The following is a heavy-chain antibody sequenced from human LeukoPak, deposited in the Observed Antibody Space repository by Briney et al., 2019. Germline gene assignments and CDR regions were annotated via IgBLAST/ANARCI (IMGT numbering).Heavy chain of an antibody. J-gene: IGHJ5*02. V-gene: IGHV4-59*01. CDR1: GGSISSYY. Sequence: PSETLSLTCTVSGGSISSYYWSWIRQPPGKGLEWIGYIYYSGSTNYNPSLKSRVTISVDTSKNQFSLKLSSVTAAGTAVYYCARDLGIAAAFGWFDPWGQGTLVTVSS. CDR3: ARDLGIAAAFGWFDP. CDR2: IYYSGST. D-gene: IGHD6-13*01.